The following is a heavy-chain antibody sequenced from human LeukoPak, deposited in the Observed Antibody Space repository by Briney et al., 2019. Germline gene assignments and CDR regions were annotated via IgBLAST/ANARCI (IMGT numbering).Heavy chain of an antibody. J-gene: IGHJ4*02. Sequence: QTGGSLRLSCAASGFTFSSYWMSWVRQAPGKGLEWVANIKQDGSEKYYVDSVKGRFTISRDNAKNSLYLRMNSLRAEDTAVCYCARDGYYYGSGSYNFDYWGQGTLVTVSS. CDR2: IKQDGSEK. D-gene: IGHD3-10*01. CDR1: GFTFSSYW. V-gene: IGHV3-7*01. CDR3: ARDGYYYGSGSYNFDY.